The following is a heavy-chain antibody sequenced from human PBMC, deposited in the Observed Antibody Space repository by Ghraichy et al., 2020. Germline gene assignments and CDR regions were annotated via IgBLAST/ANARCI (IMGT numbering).Heavy chain of an antibody. CDR2: IYYSGST. V-gene: IGHV4-59*01. Sequence: SETLSLTCTVSGGSISSYYWSWIRQPPGKGLEWIGYIYYSGSTNYNPSLKSRVTISVDTSKNQFSLKLSSVTAADTAVYYCARERRRVWLRGNWFDPWGQGTLVTVSS. CDR1: GGSISSYY. CDR3: ARERRRVWLRGNWFDP. D-gene: IGHD5-18*01. J-gene: IGHJ5*02.